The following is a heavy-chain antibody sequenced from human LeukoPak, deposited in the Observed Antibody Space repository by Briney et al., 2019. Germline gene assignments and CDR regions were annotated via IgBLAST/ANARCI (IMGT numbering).Heavy chain of an antibody. D-gene: IGHD4-23*01. CDR2: ISGSGGST. CDR3: AKVPGGNAYFDY. J-gene: IGHJ4*02. V-gene: IGHV3-23*01. CDR1: GFTFSSYG. Sequence: GGSLRLSCAASGFTFSSYGMSWVRQAPGKGLEWGSAISGSGGSTYYADSVKGRFTISRDNSKNTLYLQMNSLRAEDTAVYYCAKVPGGNAYFDYWGQGTLVTVSS.